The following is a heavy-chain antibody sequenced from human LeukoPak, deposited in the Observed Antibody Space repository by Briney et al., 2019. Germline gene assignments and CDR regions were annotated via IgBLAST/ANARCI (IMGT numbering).Heavy chain of an antibody. CDR2: INPNRGGT. J-gene: IGHJ1*01. V-gene: IGHV1-2*02. Sequence: ASVKVSCKTSGYTLTGQYLHWVRQAPGQGLEWMGWINPNRGGTKSAQKFQGRVIMTRDTAISTAYMELRSLSSDDTAVYYCARGRQLHLGELFPFAEFFQPWGQGTLVTVFS. D-gene: IGHD3-16*01. CDR3: ARGRQLHLGELFPFAEFFQP. CDR1: GYTLTGQY.